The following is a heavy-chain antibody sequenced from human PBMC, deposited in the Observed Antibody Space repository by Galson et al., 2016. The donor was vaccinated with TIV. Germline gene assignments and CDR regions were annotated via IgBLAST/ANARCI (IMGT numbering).Heavy chain of an antibody. CDR3: AKDNGIDANSGDPVDD. Sequence: SLRLSCAASGFTFDDYAMHWVRQAPGKGLEWVSGISWNSDSIGYADSVKGRFPISRDNAKNSLYLQMNSLRAEDTALYYCAKDNGIDANSGDPVDDWGQGTLVTVSS. D-gene: IGHD5-12*01. CDR2: ISWNSDSI. CDR1: GFTFDDYA. J-gene: IGHJ4*02. V-gene: IGHV3-9*01.